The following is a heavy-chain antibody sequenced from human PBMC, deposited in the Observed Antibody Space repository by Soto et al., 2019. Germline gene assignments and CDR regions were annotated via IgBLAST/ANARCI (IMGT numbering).Heavy chain of an antibody. CDR3: ATDILDY. CDR2: INQHGTEK. V-gene: IGHV3-7*05. J-gene: IGHJ4*02. CDR1: GFNFSNYW. Sequence: ESGGDLVPPGGSLRLSCVASGFNFSNYWMTWARQAPGKGLEWVANINQHGTEKFYVDSVEGRFSISRDNAYHSVYLQMNSLRAEDTAIYYCATDILDYWSQGTSVTVSS.